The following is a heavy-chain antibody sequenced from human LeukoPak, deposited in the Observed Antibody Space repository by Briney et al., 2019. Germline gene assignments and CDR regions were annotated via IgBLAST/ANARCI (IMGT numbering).Heavy chain of an antibody. CDR3: ARDRRVRYYFDY. CDR1: GFTFSSYG. CDR2: IWYDGSNK. Sequence: GGSLRLSCAASGFTFSSYGMHWVRQAPGKGLEWVAVIWYDGSNKYYAGSVKGRFTISRDNSKNTLYLQMNSLRAEDTAVYYCARDRRVRYYFDYWGQGTLVTVSS. V-gene: IGHV3-33*01. D-gene: IGHD3-10*01. J-gene: IGHJ4*02.